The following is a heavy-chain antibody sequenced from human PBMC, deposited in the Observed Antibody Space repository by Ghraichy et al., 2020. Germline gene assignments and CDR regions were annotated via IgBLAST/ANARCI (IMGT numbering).Heavy chain of an antibody. J-gene: IGHJ5*02. D-gene: IGHD6-19*01. V-gene: IGHV4-59*08. CDR1: GGSISSYY. CDR3: ARHLQQWLVPGGEVWFDP. Sequence: SETLSLTCTVSGGSISSYYWSWIRQPPGKGLEWIGYIYYSGSTNYNPSLKSRVTISVDTSKNQFSLKLSSVTAADTAVYYCARHLQQWLVPGGEVWFDPWGQGTLVTVSS. CDR2: IYYSGST.